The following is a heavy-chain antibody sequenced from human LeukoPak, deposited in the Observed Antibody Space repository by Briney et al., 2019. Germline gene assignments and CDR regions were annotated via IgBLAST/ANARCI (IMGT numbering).Heavy chain of an antibody. CDR2: ISGSGGST. CDR1: GFTFSSYA. J-gene: IGHJ4*02. CDR3: AKMHYDILTGYSRFDY. Sequence: QAGGSLRLSCAASGFTFSSYAMSWVRQAPGKGLEWVSAISGSGGSTYYADSVKGRFTISRDNSKNTLYLQMNSLRAEDTAVYYCAKMHYDILTGYSRFDYWGQGTLVTVSS. D-gene: IGHD3-9*01. V-gene: IGHV3-23*01.